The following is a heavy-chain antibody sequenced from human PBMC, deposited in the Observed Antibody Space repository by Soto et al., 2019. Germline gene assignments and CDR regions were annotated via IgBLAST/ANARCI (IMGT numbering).Heavy chain of an antibody. J-gene: IGHJ2*01. CDR3: ARDHDYYGDQMRPWYFDL. CDR1: GYTFTSYG. V-gene: IGHV1-18*01. D-gene: IGHD4-17*01. CDR2: ISAYNGNT. Sequence: QVQLVQSGAEVKKPGASVKVSCKASGYTFTSYGISWVRQAPGQGLDWIGWISAYNGNTNYAQKLQGRVTMTTDTSTSTAYMELRSLTSDGTAVYYCARDHDYYGDQMRPWYFDLWGRGTLVTVAS.